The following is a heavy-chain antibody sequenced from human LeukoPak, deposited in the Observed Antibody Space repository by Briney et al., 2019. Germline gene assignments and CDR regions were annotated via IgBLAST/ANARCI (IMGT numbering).Heavy chain of an antibody. CDR2: VKHDGDT. V-gene: IGHV4-34*01. J-gene: IGHJ5*01. Sequence: PSETLSLTCAVYGASFNTYYWTCIRQSPDKGLEWIGEVKHDGDTNVNPSLRSRVVMSVDASKNQFSLKMTSVTAADTAIYFCARGPVALPNDRLSLFFDFWGQGTLVTVSS. D-gene: IGHD2-8*01. CDR1: GASFNTYY. CDR3: ARGPVALPNDRLSLFFDF.